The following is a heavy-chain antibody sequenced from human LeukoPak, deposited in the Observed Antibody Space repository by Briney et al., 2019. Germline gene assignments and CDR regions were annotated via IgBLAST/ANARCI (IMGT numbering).Heavy chain of an antibody. J-gene: IGHJ4*02. CDR1: GASISTSSYY. Sequence: SETLSLTCTVSGASISTSSYYWAWIRRPPGKGLEWNGTIYYIGNTFYNPSLKSRVTISVDTSRNQFSLKLNSVTAADTAVYYCARRPRGYFDYWGQGTLVTVSS. D-gene: IGHD1-26*01. CDR3: ARRPRGYFDY. V-gene: IGHV4-39*01. CDR2: IYYIGNT.